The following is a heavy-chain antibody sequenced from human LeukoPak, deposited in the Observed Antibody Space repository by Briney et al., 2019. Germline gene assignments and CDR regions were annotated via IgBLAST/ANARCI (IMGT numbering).Heavy chain of an antibody. CDR2: IYHGGDT. D-gene: IGHD6-19*01. CDR1: GGSITSHSW. V-gene: IGHV4-4*02. J-gene: IGHJ4*02. Sequence: SETLSLTCTVSGGSITSHSWWSWVRQPPGKGLEWIGEIYHGGDTNYDPSVKSRVTMSVDKSKNHFSLNLRSVTAADTAIYYCASHVTVLGTRGFDYWGQGILVIVSS. CDR3: ASHVTVLGTRGFDY.